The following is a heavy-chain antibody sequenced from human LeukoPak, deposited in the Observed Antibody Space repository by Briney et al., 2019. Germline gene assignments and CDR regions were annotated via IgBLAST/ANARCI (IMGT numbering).Heavy chain of an antibody. V-gene: IGHV1-2*02. D-gene: IGHD2-15*01. Sequence: GASVKVSCKASGYTFTGYYIHWVRQAPGQGLEWMGWINPNSGGTSYAQKFEGRVTMTTDTSTSTAYMELRSLRSDDTAVYYCARGPSYSGTYYMDVWGKGTTVTISS. CDR2: INPNSGGT. CDR3: ARGPSYSGTYYMDV. CDR1: GYTFTGYY. J-gene: IGHJ6*03.